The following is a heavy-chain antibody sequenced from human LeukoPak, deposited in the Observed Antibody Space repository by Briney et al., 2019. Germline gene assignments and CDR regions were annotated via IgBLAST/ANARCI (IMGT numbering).Heavy chain of an antibody. J-gene: IGHJ4*02. D-gene: IGHD6-19*01. V-gene: IGHV3-21*01. CDR2: ISTSSSYI. Sequence: GGSLRLSCAASGFTFSSYTMNWVRQAPGKGLEWVSSISTSSSYIYYADSVKGRFTISRDNAKNSLYLQMNSLRAEDTAVYYCARERWLVPFDYWGQGTLVTVSS. CDR1: GFTFSSYT. CDR3: ARERWLVPFDY.